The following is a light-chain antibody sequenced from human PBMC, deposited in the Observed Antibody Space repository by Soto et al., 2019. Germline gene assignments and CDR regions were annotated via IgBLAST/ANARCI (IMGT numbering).Light chain of an antibody. CDR2: GAS. CDR3: QQYNIWLVT. CDR1: QSLLDIDDGNTY. J-gene: IGKJ2*01. V-gene: IGKV3D-15*01. Sequence: IVVTQKKISLTVTPGEPASISCRSSQSLLDIDDGNTYLDWYQQKPGQAPRLLIHGASTRATGIAARFSGSGSGTEFTLTISGLQSEDFATYYCQQYNIWLVTF.